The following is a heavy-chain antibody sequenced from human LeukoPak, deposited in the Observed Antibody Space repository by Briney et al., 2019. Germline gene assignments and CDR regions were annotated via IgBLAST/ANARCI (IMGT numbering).Heavy chain of an antibody. CDR1: GYTFTNYD. CDR2: IIPILGIA. CDR3: AKSAGDGYNFGLDY. Sequence: ASVKVSCKASGYTFTNYDISWVRQAPGQGLEWMGRIIPILGIANYAQKFQGRVTITADKSTSTAYMELSSLRSEDTAVYYCAKSAGDGYNFGLDYWGQGTLVTVSS. J-gene: IGHJ4*02. V-gene: IGHV1-69*04. D-gene: IGHD5-24*01.